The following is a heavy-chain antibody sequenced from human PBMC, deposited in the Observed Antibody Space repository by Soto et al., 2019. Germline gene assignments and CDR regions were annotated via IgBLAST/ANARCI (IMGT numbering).Heavy chain of an antibody. CDR3: ALHYGSGSSYYYYGMDV. V-gene: IGHV1-69*05. J-gene: IGHJ6*02. D-gene: IGHD3-10*01. CDR1: GGTFSSYA. CDR2: IIPIFGTA. Sequence: QVQLVQSGAEVKKPGSSVKVSCKASGGTFSSYAISWVRQAPGQGLEWMGGIIPIFGTANYAQKFQGRVPITSDESTSTAYMELSSLRSEDTAVYYCALHYGSGSSYYYYGMDVRGQGTTVTVSS.